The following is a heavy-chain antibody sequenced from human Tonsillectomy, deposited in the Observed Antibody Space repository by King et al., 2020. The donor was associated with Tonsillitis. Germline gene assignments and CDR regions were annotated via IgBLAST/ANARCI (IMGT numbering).Heavy chain of an antibody. CDR1: GFTFSSYW. J-gene: IGHJ4*02. V-gene: IGHV3-7*04. CDR2: IEHDGTVK. CDR3: ARVYYQMSI. D-gene: IGHD1-26*01. Sequence: VQLVESGGALVQPGGSLRLSCAAPGFTFSSYWMTWVRQAPGKGLEWAANIEHDGTVKYYVDTVKGRFTISRDNAKNSLSLQMNSLRAEDTAVYYCARVYYQMSIWGQGTLVTASS.